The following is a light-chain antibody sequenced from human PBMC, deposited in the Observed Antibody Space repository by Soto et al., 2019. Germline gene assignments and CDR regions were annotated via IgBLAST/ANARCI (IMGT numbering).Light chain of an antibody. CDR2: DTT. Sequence: QAVVTQEPSLTVSPGGTVTITCGSSTGAVTSGHYPYWFQQKPGQAPRTLIYDTTNKHSWTPARFSGSLLGGKAALTLSGAQPEDEADYYCLLFYTDIRVFGGGTQLTVL. CDR3: LLFYTDIRV. V-gene: IGLV7-46*01. J-gene: IGLJ2*01. CDR1: TGAVTSGHY.